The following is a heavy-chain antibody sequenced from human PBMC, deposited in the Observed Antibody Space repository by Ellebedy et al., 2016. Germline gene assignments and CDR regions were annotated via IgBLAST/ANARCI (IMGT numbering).Heavy chain of an antibody. V-gene: IGHV3-23*01. CDR1: GFTFSSSA. CDR2: ISGGGSSI. J-gene: IGHJ4*02. D-gene: IGHD2-15*01. CDR3: AKQLGYCSEGNCYFDY. Sequence: GESLKISXAASGFTFSSSAMSWVRQAPGEGLEWVSAISGGGSSIYYADSVKGRFTVSRDNSKNTVFLQLNSLRAEDTAVYHCAKQLGYCSEGNCYFDYWGQGTLVTVSS.